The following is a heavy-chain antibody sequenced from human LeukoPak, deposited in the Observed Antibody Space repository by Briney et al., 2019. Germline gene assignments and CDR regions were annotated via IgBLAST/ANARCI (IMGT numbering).Heavy chain of an antibody. CDR2: IYYSGNT. V-gene: IGHV4-39*01. CDR1: GGSISGSSYF. D-gene: IGHD3-10*01. CDR3: ARLKEGIDY. J-gene: IGHJ4*02. Sequence: SETLSLPCAVSGGSISGSSYFWGWIRQPPGKGLEWIGSIYYSGNTYYNPSLKSRVTISVDTSKNQFSLKLSSVTAADTAVYYCARLKEGIDYWGQGTLVTVSS.